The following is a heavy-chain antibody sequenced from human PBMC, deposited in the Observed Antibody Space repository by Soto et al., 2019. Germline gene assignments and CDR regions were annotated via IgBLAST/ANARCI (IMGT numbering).Heavy chain of an antibody. CDR1: GFTFSSYS. J-gene: IGHJ2*01. V-gene: IGHV3-21*01. CDR2: ISSSSSYI. CDR3: ARGLPYYYDSRYFDL. D-gene: IGHD3-22*01. Sequence: GVSLRLCCAASGFTFSSYSMNWVRQAPGKGLEWVSSISSSSSYIYCADSVKGRFTISRDNAKNSLYLQMNSLRAEDTAVYYCARGLPYYYDSRYFDLWGRGTLVNVS.